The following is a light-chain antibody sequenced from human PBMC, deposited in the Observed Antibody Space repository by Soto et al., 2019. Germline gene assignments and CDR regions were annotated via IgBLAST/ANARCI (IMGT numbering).Light chain of an antibody. CDR1: QSVSSSY. J-gene: IGKJ2*01. CDR3: KQDGSSPMYT. CDR2: GAS. Sequence: EIVLTQSPGTLSLSPGERATLSCRASQSVSSSYLAGYQQKPGQAPRLLIYGASSRAPGIPDRFGGSGSGTDFTISISRLEPEDLAVYYWKQDGSSPMYTFGQGTKLEIK. V-gene: IGKV3-20*01.